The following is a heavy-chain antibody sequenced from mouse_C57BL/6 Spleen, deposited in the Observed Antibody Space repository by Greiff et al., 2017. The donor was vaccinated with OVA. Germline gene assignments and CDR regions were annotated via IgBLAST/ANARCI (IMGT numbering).Heavy chain of an antibody. CDR1: GFTFSDYG. CDR3: ARKIYYYGSSSFYYAMDC. V-gene: IGHV5-17*01. Sequence: EVQGVESGGGLVKPGGSLKLSCAASGFTFSDYGMHWVRQAPEKGLEWVAYISSGSSTIYYADTVKGRFTISRDNAKHTLFLQMTSLRSEDTAMYYCARKIYYYGSSSFYYAMDCWGQGTSVTVSS. D-gene: IGHD1-1*01. CDR2: ISSGSSTI. J-gene: IGHJ4*01.